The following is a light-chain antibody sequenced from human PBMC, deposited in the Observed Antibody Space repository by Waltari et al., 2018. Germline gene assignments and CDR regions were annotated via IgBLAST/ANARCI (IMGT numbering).Light chain of an antibody. Sequence: QSALTPPPSASGSPGQSVTIPSPGPSSDVGPYTFFSWYHHHPGKAPKLMIFEVSNRPSGVPDRFSGSKSGNTASLTVSGLQADDEGDYYCTSYTGRSWVFGGGTKLTVL. CDR1: SSDVGPYTF. CDR3: TSYTGRSWV. V-gene: IGLV2-8*01. J-gene: IGLJ3*02. CDR2: EVS.